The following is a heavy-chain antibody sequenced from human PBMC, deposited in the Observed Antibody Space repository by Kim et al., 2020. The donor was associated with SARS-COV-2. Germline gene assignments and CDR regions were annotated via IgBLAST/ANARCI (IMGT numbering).Heavy chain of an antibody. J-gene: IGHJ4*02. Sequence: AASVKGRVTLSRDDSKNTFYLQMSSLRAEDTAVYYCAKEPQKSSWYYFDYWGQGALVTVSS. D-gene: IGHD6-13*01. CDR3: AKEPQKSSWYYFDY. V-gene: IGHV3-23*01.